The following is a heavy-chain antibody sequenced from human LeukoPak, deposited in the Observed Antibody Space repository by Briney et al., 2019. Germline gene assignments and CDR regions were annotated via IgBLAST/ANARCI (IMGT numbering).Heavy chain of an antibody. D-gene: IGHD5-18*01. Sequence: SETLSLTCTVSGGSISSSDYYWGWIRQPPGKGLEWIGSIYYSGNTYYNPSLKSRVTISVDTSKNQFSLTLSFVTAADTAVYYCARYPTAMVSFDYWGQGTLVTVSS. J-gene: IGHJ4*02. V-gene: IGHV4-39*01. CDR2: IYYSGNT. CDR3: ARYPTAMVSFDY. CDR1: GGSISSSDYY.